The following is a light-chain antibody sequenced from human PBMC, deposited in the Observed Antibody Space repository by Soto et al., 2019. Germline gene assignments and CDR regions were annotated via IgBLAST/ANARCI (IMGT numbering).Light chain of an antibody. CDR2: EGS. Sequence: QSVPTQPASVSGSPGQSITISCTGTSSDVGSYNLVSWYQQHPGKAPKLMIYEGSKRPSGVSNRFSGSKSGNTASLTISGLQAEDEADYYCCSYAGSSTSVFGTGTKLTVL. V-gene: IGLV2-23*01. CDR1: SSDVGSYNL. CDR3: CSYAGSSTSV. J-gene: IGLJ1*01.